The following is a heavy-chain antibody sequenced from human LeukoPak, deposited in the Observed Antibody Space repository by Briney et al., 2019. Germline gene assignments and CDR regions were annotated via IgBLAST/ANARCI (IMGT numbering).Heavy chain of an antibody. Sequence: GGSLRLSCAASGFTFSSYWMSWVRQAPGKGLEWVANIKQDGSEKYYVDSVKGRFTISRDNAKNSLYLQMNSLRAEDTAVYYCARQTYYYDSSGYTYVPDFYYYYYGMDVWGQGTTVTVSS. CDR2: IKQDGSEK. CDR3: ARQTYYYDSSGYTYVPDFYYYYYGMDV. CDR1: GFTFSSYW. D-gene: IGHD3-22*01. J-gene: IGHJ6*02. V-gene: IGHV3-7*01.